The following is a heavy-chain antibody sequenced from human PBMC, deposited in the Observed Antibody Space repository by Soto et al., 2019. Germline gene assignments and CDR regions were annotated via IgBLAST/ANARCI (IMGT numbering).Heavy chain of an antibody. J-gene: IGHJ4*02. D-gene: IGHD1-26*01. CDR1: GGSISSSDYY. Sequence: SETLSLTCTVSGGSISSSDYYWGWIRQPPGKGLEWIGSIYYSGSTYYNPSLKSRVTISVDTSKNQFSLKLSSVTAADTAVYYCARGAGLTYFDYWGQGTLVTVSS. V-gene: IGHV4-39*01. CDR3: ARGAGLTYFDY. CDR2: IYYSGST.